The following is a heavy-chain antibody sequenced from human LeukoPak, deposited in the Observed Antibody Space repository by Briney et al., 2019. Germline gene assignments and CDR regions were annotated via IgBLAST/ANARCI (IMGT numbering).Heavy chain of an antibody. V-gene: IGHV3-66*02. J-gene: IGHJ4*02. Sequence: GGSLRLSCAASGFTVSSNYMSWVRQAPGKGLEWVSVIYSGGSTYYADSVKGRFTISRDNSKNTLCLQMNSLRAEDTAVYYCASAIVGATIFDYWGQGTLVTVSS. CDR3: ASAIVGATIFDY. CDR2: IYSGGST. CDR1: GFTVSSNY. D-gene: IGHD1-26*01.